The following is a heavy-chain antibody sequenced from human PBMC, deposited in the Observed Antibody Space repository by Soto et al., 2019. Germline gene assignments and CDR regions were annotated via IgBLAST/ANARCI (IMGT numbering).Heavy chain of an antibody. J-gene: IGHJ6*02. CDR1: GYSFTSYW. CDR2: IDPSDSYT. CDR3: ARHEGAILYYGMDV. V-gene: IGHV5-10-1*01. Sequence: GESLKISCKGSGYSFTSYWISWVRQMPGKGLEWMGRIDPSDSYTNYSPSFQGHVTISADKSISTAYLQWSSLKASDTAMYYFARHEGAILYYGMDVWAQGTTVPVSS. D-gene: IGHD2-21*01.